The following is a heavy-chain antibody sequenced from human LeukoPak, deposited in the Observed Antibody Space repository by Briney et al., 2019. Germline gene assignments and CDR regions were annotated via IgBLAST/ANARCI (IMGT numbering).Heavy chain of an antibody. J-gene: IGHJ3*02. Sequence: SVKVSCKASGYTFTGYYMHWVRQAPGQGLEWMGGIIPIFGTANYAQKFQGRVTITADESTSTAYMELSSLRSEDTAVYYCASTTVQLERHDAFDIWGQGTMVTVSS. CDR3: ASTTVQLERHDAFDI. CDR2: IIPIFGTA. D-gene: IGHD1-1*01. CDR1: GYTFTGYY. V-gene: IGHV1-69*13.